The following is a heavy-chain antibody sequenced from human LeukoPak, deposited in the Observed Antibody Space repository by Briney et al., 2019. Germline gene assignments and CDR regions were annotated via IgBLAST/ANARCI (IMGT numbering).Heavy chain of an antibody. V-gene: IGHV3-21*01. CDR3: ARDYCSSTSCRASGGFDY. J-gene: IGHJ4*02. CDR1: GFTFSSYS. D-gene: IGHD2-2*01. CDR2: ISSSSSYI. Sequence: GGSLRLPCAASGFTFSSYSMNWVRQAPGKGLEWVSSISSSSSYIYYADSVKGRFTISRDNAKNSLYLQMNSLRAEDTAVYYCARDYCSSTSCRASGGFDYWGQGTLVTVSS.